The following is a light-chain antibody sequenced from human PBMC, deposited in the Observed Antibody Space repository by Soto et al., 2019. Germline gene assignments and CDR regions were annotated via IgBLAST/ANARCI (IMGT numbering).Light chain of an antibody. V-gene: IGLV2-14*01. J-gene: IGLJ2*01. CDR3: SSFATSGTTVI. CDR2: EVT. Sequence: QSALTQPASVSGPPGQSITISCTGTNNDVGAYPYVSWYQQHPGTAPKLIIYEVTNRPSGISDRFSGSKSGNTASLTISGLQAEDESDYYCSSFATSGTTVIFGGGTKVTVL. CDR1: NNDVGAYPY.